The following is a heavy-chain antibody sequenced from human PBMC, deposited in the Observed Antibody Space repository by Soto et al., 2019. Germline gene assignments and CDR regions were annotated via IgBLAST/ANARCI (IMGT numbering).Heavy chain of an antibody. CDR1: GFTFSPYW. Sequence: EVQLVESGGGLVQPGGSLRLTCAASGFTFSPYWMHWVRQAPGKGLVWVSRINSDGTTTTYADSVKGRFTISRDNAKNKVYLQMNRLRAGEPAVYYCARDRFSSRWNNFFDPWGQGTLVTVSS. CDR2: INSDGTTT. CDR3: ARDRFSSRWNNFFDP. D-gene: IGHD6-13*01. V-gene: IGHV3-74*01. J-gene: IGHJ5*02.